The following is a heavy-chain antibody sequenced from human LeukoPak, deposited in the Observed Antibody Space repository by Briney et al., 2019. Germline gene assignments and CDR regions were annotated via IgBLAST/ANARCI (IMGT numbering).Heavy chain of an antibody. CDR1: GFTVSSNY. Sequence: TGGPLRLSCAASGFTVSSNYMSWVRQAPGKGLEWVSSISTSSSYIYYADSVKGRFTISRDNAKKSLYLQMNSLRADDTAVYYCARGASVVAGNDNAFDIWGQGTMVTVSS. D-gene: IGHD6-19*01. J-gene: IGHJ3*02. V-gene: IGHV3-21*01. CDR2: ISTSSSYI. CDR3: ARGASVVAGNDNAFDI.